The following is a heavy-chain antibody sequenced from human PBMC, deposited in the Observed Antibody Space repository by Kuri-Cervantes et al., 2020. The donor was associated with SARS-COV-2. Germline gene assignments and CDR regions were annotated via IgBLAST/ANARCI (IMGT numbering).Heavy chain of an antibody. J-gene: IGHJ4*02. D-gene: IGHD2-2*01. Sequence: GGSLRLSCAASGLSFSNYAMSWVRQAPGKGLEWVSAISGSGGSTYYADSVKGRFTISRDNSKNTLYLQMNSLRAEDTAVYYCAKNPVPAAIRFDYWGQGTLVTVSS. V-gene: IGHV3-23*01. CDR1: GLSFSNYA. CDR3: AKNPVPAAIRFDY. CDR2: ISGSGGST.